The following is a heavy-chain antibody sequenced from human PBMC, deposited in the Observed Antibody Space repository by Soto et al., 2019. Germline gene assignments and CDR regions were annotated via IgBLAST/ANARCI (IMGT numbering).Heavy chain of an antibody. CDR2: IYYSGST. V-gene: IGHV4-30-4*01. CDR3: ARVGGFGATTIDY. D-gene: IGHD3-10*01. CDR1: GGSISSGDYY. Sequence: QVQLQESGPGLVKPSQTLSLTCTVSGGSISSGDYYWSWIRQPPAKGLEWIGYIYYSGSTYYNPSLKSRVTISVETSKNQFSLKPSSVTAADTAVYYCARVGGFGATTIDYWGQGTLVTVSS. J-gene: IGHJ4*02.